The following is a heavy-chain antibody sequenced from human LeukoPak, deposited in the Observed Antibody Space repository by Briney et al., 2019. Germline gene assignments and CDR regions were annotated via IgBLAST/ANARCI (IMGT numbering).Heavy chain of an antibody. Sequence: GESLKISCKGSGYSFTSYWIGWVRQMPGKGLEWMGIIYPGDSDTRYSPSFQGQVTISADKSISTAYLRWSSLKASDTAMYYCARRGSSSWYTNNWFDPWGQGTLVTVSS. CDR2: IYPGDSDT. J-gene: IGHJ5*02. CDR1: GYSFTSYW. V-gene: IGHV5-51*01. D-gene: IGHD6-13*01. CDR3: ARRGSSSWYTNNWFDP.